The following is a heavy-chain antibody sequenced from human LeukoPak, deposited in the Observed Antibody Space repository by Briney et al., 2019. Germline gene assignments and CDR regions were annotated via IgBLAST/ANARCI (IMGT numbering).Heavy chain of an antibody. CDR1: GGSISSYY. J-gene: IGHJ3*02. V-gene: IGHV4-59*01. CDR2: IYYSGST. Sequence: SETLSLTCTVSGGSISSYYWSWIRQPPGKGLEWIGYIYYSGSTNYDPSLKSRVTISVDTSKNRFSLKLSSVTAADTAVYYCARVEWEPSEPFDIWGQGTMVTVSS. D-gene: IGHD1-26*01. CDR3: ARVEWEPSEPFDI.